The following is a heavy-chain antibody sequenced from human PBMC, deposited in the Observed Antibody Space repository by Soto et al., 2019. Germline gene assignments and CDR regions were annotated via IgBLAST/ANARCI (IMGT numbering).Heavy chain of an antibody. CDR3: ARARYGSGVLDV. J-gene: IGHJ6*02. Sequence: QVQLQESGPGLVKPSETLSLTCTVSGGSVTSYYWSCIRQPPGKALEWIGTIYYSGSTNYNPSLKSRVSLSVDTSKNQFSLKVGSVTAADTAVYFCARARYGSGVLDVWGQGTTVTVSS. D-gene: IGHD3-10*01. CDR1: GGSVTSYY. V-gene: IGHV4-59*02. CDR2: IYYSGST.